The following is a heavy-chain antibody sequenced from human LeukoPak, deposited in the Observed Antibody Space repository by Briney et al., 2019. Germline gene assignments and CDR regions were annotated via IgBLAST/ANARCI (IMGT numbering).Heavy chain of an antibody. CDR1: GGSISSYY. CDR2: IYTSGST. CDR3: ARGPTIRFLEWLGYYYMDV. D-gene: IGHD3-3*01. Sequence: PSETLSLTCTVSGGSISSYYWSWIRQPAGKGLEWIGRIYTSGSTNYNPSLKSRVTISEDTSSNQFSLKLTSVTAADTAVYYCARGPTIRFLEWLGYYYMDVWGKGTTVTVSS. V-gene: IGHV4-4*07. J-gene: IGHJ6*03.